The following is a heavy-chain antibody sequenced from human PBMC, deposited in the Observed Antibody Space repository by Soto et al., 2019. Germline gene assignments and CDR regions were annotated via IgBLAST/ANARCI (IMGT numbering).Heavy chain of an antibody. J-gene: IGHJ5*02. CDR1: GASISGFY. V-gene: IGHV4-4*07. D-gene: IGHD1-1*01. Sequence: QVQLQESGPGLVKPSETLSLTCTVSGASISGFYWSWIRKSAGKGLEWIGRIYATGTTDYNPSLKSRVMMSVDPSKKQFSLKLRSVNAADTAVYYCVRDGTKTLRDWFDPWGQGLSVTVSS. CDR3: VRDGTKTLRDWFDP. CDR2: IYATGTT.